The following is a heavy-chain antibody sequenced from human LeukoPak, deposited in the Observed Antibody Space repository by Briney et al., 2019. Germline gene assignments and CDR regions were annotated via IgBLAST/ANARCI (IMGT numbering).Heavy chain of an antibody. Sequence: SETLSLTCTVTAGSVSSGSFEWIWIRQPPGKGLDWIGYIDYSGSGNYNPSLKSRVTISVDTSKNQFSLKVSSVTAADTAVYYCARIPVRTTFDSWGQGTLVTVSS. CDR1: AGSVSSGSFE. CDR3: ARIPVRTTFDS. J-gene: IGHJ4*02. D-gene: IGHD4/OR15-4a*01. CDR2: IDYSGSG. V-gene: IGHV4-61*01.